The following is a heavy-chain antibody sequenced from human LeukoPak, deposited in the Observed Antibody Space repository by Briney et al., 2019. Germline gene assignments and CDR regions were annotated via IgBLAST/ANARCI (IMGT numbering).Heavy chain of an antibody. J-gene: IGHJ6*04. Sequence: ASVKVSCKASGYTFTSYGISWVRQAPGQGLEWMGWISAYNGNTNYAQKLQGRVTMTTDTSTSTAYMELRSLRSDDTAVYYCARVPGIAAAGQYYYYGTDLWGEGTTVTVPS. CDR2: ISAYNGNT. CDR3: ARVPGIAAAGQYYYYGTDL. V-gene: IGHV1-18*01. D-gene: IGHD6-13*01. CDR1: GYTFTSYG.